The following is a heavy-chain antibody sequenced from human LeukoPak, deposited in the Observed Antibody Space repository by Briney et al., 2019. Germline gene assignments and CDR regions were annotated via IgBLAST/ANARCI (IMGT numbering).Heavy chain of an antibody. V-gene: IGHV3-9*01. D-gene: IGHD3-10*01. CDR2: ISWNSGSI. J-gene: IGHJ4*02. CDR3: AKDGKSSLYYFDY. Sequence: GGSLRPSCAASGFTFDDYAMHWVRQAPGKGLEWVSGISWNSGSIGYADSVKGRFTISRDNAKNSLYLQMNSLRAEDTALYYCAKDGKSSLYYFDYWGQGTLVTVSS. CDR1: GFTFDDYA.